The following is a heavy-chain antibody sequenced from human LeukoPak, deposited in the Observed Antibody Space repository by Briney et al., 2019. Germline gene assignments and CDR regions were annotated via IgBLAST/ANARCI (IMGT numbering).Heavy chain of an antibody. J-gene: IGHJ4*02. CDR3: ARDRGSSGWYEFDY. V-gene: IGHV3-7*01. Sequence: TGGSLRLSCAASGFTSSSYWMSWVRQAPGKGLEWVANIKQDGSEKYYVDSVKGRFTISRDNAKNSLYLQMNSLRAEDTAMYYCARDRGSSGWYEFDYWGQGTLVTVSS. D-gene: IGHD6-19*01. CDR1: GFTSSSYW. CDR2: IKQDGSEK.